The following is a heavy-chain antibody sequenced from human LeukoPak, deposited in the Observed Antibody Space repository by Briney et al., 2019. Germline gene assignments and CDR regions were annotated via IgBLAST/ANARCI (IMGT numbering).Heavy chain of an antibody. D-gene: IGHD3-22*01. CDR3: ARVFGGYDSSGFYYFDY. V-gene: IGHV1-2*02. CDR2: INPNSGGT. Sequence: ASVKVSCKASGYTFTSYYMHWVRQAPGQGLEWMGWINPNSGGTNYAQKFQGRVTMTRDTSISTAYMELSRLRSDDTAVYYCARVFGGYDSSGFYYFDYWGQGTLVTVSS. CDR1: GYTFTSYY. J-gene: IGHJ4*02.